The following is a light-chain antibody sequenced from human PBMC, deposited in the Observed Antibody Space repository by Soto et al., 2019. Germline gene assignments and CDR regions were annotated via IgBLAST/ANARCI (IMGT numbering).Light chain of an antibody. CDR1: QSVSSN. CDR3: QQYNNWPRWT. J-gene: IGKJ1*01. V-gene: IGKV3-15*01. Sequence: EIVMTQSPATLSVSPGERATLSCRASQSVSSNLAWYQQKPCQAPRLLIYGASTRATGIPARFSGSGSWTEFTLTISSLQSEDFAVYYCQQYNNWPRWTFGQGTKV. CDR2: GAS.